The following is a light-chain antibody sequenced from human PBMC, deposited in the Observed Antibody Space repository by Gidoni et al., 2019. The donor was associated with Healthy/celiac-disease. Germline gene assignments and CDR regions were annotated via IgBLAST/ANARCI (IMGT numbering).Light chain of an antibody. V-gene: IGLV1-44*01. Sequence: QSVLTQPPSASGTPGQRVTISCSGRSSNIGSNTVNWYQKLPGTAPKLLIYSNNQRTSGVPDRFAGSKSGTSASLAISGLQSEDEADYYCAAWDDSLNGYVVFGGGTKLTVL. J-gene: IGLJ2*01. CDR1: SSNIGSNT. CDR3: AAWDDSLNGYVV. CDR2: SNN.